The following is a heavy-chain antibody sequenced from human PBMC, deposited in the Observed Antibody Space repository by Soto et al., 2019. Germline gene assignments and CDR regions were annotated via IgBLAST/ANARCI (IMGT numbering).Heavy chain of an antibody. CDR1: GFTFSSYA. Sequence: EVQLVESGGGLVQPGGSLRLSCAASGFTFSSYAMHWVRQAPGKGLEYVSAISSNGVSTYYANSVKGRFTISRDNSKNTLYLQMGSLRAEDMAVYYCARAEGYCSGGSCYSFDYYYYYMDVWGKGTTVTVSS. CDR3: ARAEGYCSGGSCYSFDYYYYYMDV. V-gene: IGHV3-64*01. D-gene: IGHD2-15*01. CDR2: ISSNGVST. J-gene: IGHJ6*03.